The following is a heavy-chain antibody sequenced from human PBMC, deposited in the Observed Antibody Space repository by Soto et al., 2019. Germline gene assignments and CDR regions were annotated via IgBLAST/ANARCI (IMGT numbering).Heavy chain of an antibody. V-gene: IGHV1-69*13. Sequence: ASVKVSCKASGGTFSSYAISWVRQAPGQGLEWMGGIIPIFGTANYAQKFQGRVTITADESTSTAYMELSSLRSEDTAVYYCARSPSHQPLTSPPSYWGQGTLVTVSS. J-gene: IGHJ4*02. CDR1: GGTFSSYA. D-gene: IGHD2-2*01. CDR3: ARSPSHQPLTSPPSY. CDR2: IIPIFGTA.